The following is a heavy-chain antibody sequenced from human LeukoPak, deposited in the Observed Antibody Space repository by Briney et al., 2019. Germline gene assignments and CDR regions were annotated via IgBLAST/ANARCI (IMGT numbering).Heavy chain of an antibody. CDR1: GGSISSYY. Sequence: SEPLSLTCTVSGGSISSYYWSWIRQPPGKGLEWIGYIYYSGSTNYNPSLKSRVTISVDTSKNQFSLKLSSVTAADTAVYYCARDQYYGSGYYMDVWGKGTTVTISS. D-gene: IGHD3-10*01. J-gene: IGHJ6*03. CDR3: ARDQYYGSGYYMDV. CDR2: IYYSGST. V-gene: IGHV4-59*01.